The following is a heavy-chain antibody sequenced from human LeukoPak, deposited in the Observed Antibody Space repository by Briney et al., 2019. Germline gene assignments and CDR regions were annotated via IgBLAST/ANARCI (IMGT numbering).Heavy chain of an antibody. CDR3: SRSHDYGGLYFYYYMDV. CDR1: GGSISSRSDY. V-gene: IGHV4-39*01. Sequence: SETLSLTCTVSGGSISSRSDYWGWIRQTPGEGLEWIGNLDSSGSTYYNPSLKSRVTISVGTSKNQFSLNLRSVTAADTAIYFCSRSHDYGGLYFYYYMDVWGKGTTVTVSS. J-gene: IGHJ6*03. D-gene: IGHD4-23*01. CDR2: LDSSGST.